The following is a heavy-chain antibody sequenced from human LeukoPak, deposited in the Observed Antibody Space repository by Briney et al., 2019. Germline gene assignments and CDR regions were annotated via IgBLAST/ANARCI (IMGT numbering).Heavy chain of an antibody. Sequence: GGSLRLSCAASGFTFSSYAMHWVRQAPGKGLEYVSAISSNGGSTYYANSVKGRFTISRDNSKNSLYLQMNSLRAEDTAVYYCAREAAAGTITDYWGQGTLVTVSS. CDR3: AREAAAGTITDY. J-gene: IGHJ4*02. D-gene: IGHD6-13*01. CDR1: GFTFSSYA. CDR2: ISSNGGST. V-gene: IGHV3-64*01.